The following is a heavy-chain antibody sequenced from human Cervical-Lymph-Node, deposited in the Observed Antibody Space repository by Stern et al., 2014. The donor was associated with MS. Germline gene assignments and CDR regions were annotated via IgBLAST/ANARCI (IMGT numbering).Heavy chain of an antibody. D-gene: IGHD1-1*01. J-gene: IGHJ4*02. Sequence: VQLVQSGGGLVQPGGSLRLSCAGSGFTFSSSAMNWVRQAPGKGLEWVSGISVNGRNTYYADSEKGRFTISRDTSTHPLYLQMNSLRADDTAIYYCGVAGNYWGQGTLVTVSS. CDR1: GFTFSSSA. CDR3: GVAGNY. V-gene: IGHV3-23*04. CDR2: ISVNGRNT.